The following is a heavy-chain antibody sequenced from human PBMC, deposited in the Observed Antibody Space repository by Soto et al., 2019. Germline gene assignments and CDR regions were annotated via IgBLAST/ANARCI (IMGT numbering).Heavy chain of an antibody. Sequence: ASVKVSCKASGYTFTRYTMNWVRQAPGQRLEGMGWINPDNGKTKSSQKFQDRVIITRDTSASTAYMDLSSLRSEDTAVYYCARGIATGQLDPWGQGTLVTVSS. D-gene: IGHD2-15*01. CDR1: GYTFTRYT. V-gene: IGHV1-3*01. CDR3: ARGIATGQLDP. CDR2: INPDNGKT. J-gene: IGHJ5*02.